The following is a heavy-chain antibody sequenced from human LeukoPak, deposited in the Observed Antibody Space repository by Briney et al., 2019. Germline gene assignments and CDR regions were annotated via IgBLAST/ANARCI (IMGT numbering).Heavy chain of an antibody. CDR3: AKGGRGNGEVY. V-gene: IGHV3-23*01. J-gene: IGHJ4*02. CDR2: ISGSGGGT. D-gene: IGHD2-8*01. CDR1: GFTFSSYA. Sequence: GGSLRLSCAASGFTFSSYAMSWVRQAPGKGLEWVSAISGSGGGTYYADSVKGRFTISRDNSKNTLYLQMNSLRAEDTAVYYCAKGGRGNGEVYWGQGTLVTVSS.